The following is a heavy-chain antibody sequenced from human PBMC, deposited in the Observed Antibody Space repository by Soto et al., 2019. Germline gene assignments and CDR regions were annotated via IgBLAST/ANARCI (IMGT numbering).Heavy chain of an antibody. CDR1: GGSFTSNNW. J-gene: IGHJ4*02. V-gene: IGHV4-4*02. CDR3: VSGFHHDD. CDR2: IYRTGST. D-gene: IGHD3-10*01. Sequence: SETLSLTCAVSGGSFTSNNWWTWVRQPPGQGLEWIGEIYRTGSTNYNPSLKSRVTISLDKSENQFSLKVTSLTAADTAVYYCVSGFHHDDWGQGTPVTVSS.